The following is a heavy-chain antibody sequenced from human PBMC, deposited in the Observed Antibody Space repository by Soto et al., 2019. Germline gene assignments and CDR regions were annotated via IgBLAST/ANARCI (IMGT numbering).Heavy chain of an antibody. J-gene: IGHJ6*03. D-gene: IGHD4-4*01. CDR1: GGTFSCYT. CDR3: ARDETATTVAFYYYLAF. Sequence: APVKVSSKAPGGTFSCYTICWARHAPGQGLEWKGRIIPILGIANYAQKFQGRVTITADKSTSTAYMELTSLRSADTAVYYCARDETATTVAFYYYLAFRGKGTTVTVAS. V-gene: IGHV1-69*04. CDR2: IIPILGIA.